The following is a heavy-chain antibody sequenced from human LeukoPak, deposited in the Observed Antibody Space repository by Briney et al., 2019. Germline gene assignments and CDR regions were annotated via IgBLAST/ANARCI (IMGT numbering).Heavy chain of an antibody. CDR1: GYSINSGYY. CDR2: IYHSGST. J-gene: IGHJ4*02. Sequence: SETLSLTCTVSGYSINSGYYWGWIRQPPGKGLEWIGSIYHSGSTYYNPSLKSRVTISVDTSKNQFSLKLSSVTAADTAVYYCARDSDSSRALDYWGQGTLVTVSS. D-gene: IGHD6-13*01. CDR3: ARDSDSSRALDY. V-gene: IGHV4-38-2*02.